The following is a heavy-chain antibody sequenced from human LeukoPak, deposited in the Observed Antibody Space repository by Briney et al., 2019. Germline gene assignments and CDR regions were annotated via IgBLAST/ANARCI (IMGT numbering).Heavy chain of an antibody. CDR3: ARASGYSSGWYAVPDFDY. J-gene: IGHJ4*02. V-gene: IGHV4-34*01. D-gene: IGHD6-19*01. Sequence: SETLSLTCAVYGGSFSGYYWSWIRQPPGKGLEWIGEINHSGSTNYNPSLKSRVTISVDTSKNQFSLKLSSVTAADMAVYYCARASGYSSGWYAVPDFDYWGQGTLVTVSS. CDR1: GGSFSGYY. CDR2: INHSGST.